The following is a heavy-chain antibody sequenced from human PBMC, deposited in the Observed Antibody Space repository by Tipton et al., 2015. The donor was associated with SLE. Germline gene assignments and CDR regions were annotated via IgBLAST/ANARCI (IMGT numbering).Heavy chain of an antibody. CDR3: ARASRPITDFDY. CDR1: GGSISSSSYY. CDR2: IYYSGSP. D-gene: IGHD1-20*01. V-gene: IGHV4-39*07. J-gene: IGHJ4*02. Sequence: TLSLTCTVSGGSISSSSYYWGWIRQPPGKGLEWIGSIYYSGSPYYNPSLKSRVTISVDTSKNQFSLKLSSVTAADTAVYYCARASRPITDFDYWGQGTLVTVTS.